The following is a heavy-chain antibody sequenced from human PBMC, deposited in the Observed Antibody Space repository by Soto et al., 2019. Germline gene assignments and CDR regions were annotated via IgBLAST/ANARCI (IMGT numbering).Heavy chain of an antibody. CDR1: GYRFSNYW. J-gene: IGHJ6*02. V-gene: IGHV5-51*01. CDR3: ARQVLQAPHYGMDV. CDR2: VYPGDSDT. Sequence: EVQLVQSGAEVKKPGESLEISCRTSGYRFSNYWIGWVRQMPGKGLEWMGIVYPGDSDTRYSPSFQGQVTISVDKSISTAYLQWSSLKASDTAMYYCARQVLQAPHYGMDVWGQGTTVTVSS. D-gene: IGHD2-15*01.